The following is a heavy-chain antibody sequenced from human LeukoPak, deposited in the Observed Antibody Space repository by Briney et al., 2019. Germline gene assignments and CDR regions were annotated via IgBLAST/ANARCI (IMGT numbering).Heavy chain of an antibody. CDR1: GFTFSSYA. CDR2: ISSSGGIT. D-gene: IGHD3-16*01. V-gene: IGHV3-23*01. Sequence: GGSLRLSCAASGFTFSSYAMSWVRQAPGKGLEWVSAISSSGGITYYADSVKGRFTISRDNSKNTLYLQMNSLRAEDTAVYYCARDSTMGGYFDYWGQGTLVTVSS. J-gene: IGHJ4*02. CDR3: ARDSTMGGYFDY.